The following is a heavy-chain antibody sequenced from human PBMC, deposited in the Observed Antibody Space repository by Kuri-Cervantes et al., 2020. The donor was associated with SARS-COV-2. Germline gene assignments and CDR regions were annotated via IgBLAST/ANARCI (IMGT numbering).Heavy chain of an antibody. D-gene: IGHD2-2*01. CDR3: ARGGPEVVPAAIGYYYYYYYMDV. V-gene: IGHV1-18*01. CDR1: GYTFTSYG. J-gene: IGHJ6*03. CDR2: ISAYNGNT. Sequence: ASVKVSCKASGYTFTSYGISWVRQAPGQGLEWMGWISAYNGNTNYAQKLQGRVTRTTDTSTSTAYLELRSLRPDDTAVYYCARGGPEVVPAAIGYYYYYYYMDVWGKGTTVTVSS.